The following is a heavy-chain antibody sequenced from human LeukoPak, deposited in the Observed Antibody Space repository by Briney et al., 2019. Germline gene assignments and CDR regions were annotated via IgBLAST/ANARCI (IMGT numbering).Heavy chain of an antibody. D-gene: IGHD2-15*01. CDR2: IWYDGSNK. J-gene: IGHJ4*02. CDR1: GFTFSSYG. Sequence: PGGSLRLSCAASGFTFSSYGMHWVGQAPGKGLEGVAVIWYDGSNKYYADSVKGRFTISRDNSKNTLYLQMNSLRAEDTAVYYCARGGVVVVVAAAFDYWGQGTLVTVSS. CDR3: ARGGVVVVVAAAFDY. V-gene: IGHV3-33*01.